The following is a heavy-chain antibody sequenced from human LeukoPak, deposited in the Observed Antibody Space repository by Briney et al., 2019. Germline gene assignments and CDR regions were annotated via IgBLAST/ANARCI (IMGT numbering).Heavy chain of an antibody. CDR3: AEPRPSGDYDGNDCNYSFDY. V-gene: IGHV3-9*03. J-gene: IGHJ4*02. CDR1: GFTFEDYT. D-gene: IGHD4-23*01. CDR2: ISWNSGSI. Sequence: PGGSLRLSCTPSGFTFEDYTMPWVRQALGKGLQWVSGISWNSGSILYADSVKGRFTISRDNAKKSLYLQINSLRTEDMALYYCAEPRPSGDYDGNDCNYSFDYWGQGTLVTVSS.